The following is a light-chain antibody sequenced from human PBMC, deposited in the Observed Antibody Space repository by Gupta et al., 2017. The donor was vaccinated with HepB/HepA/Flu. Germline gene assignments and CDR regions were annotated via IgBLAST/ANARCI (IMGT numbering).Light chain of an antibody. CDR3: QQLNSYPQIT. CDR1: QGISSY. Sequence: DIQLTQSPSFLSASVGDRVTITCRASQGISSYLAWYQQKPGKAPKLLIYAASTLQSGVPSRFSGSGSGTEFTLTISSRQPEDFATYYCQQLNSYPQITFGQGTRLEIK. J-gene: IGKJ5*01. V-gene: IGKV1-9*01. CDR2: AAS.